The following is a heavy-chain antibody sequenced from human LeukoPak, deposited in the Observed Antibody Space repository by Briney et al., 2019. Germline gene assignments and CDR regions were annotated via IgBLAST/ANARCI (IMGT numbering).Heavy chain of an antibody. V-gene: IGHV3-30*02. CDR3: AVRGSQIN. CDR2: IRYDGINK. Sequence: PGGSLRLSCVASGFTLSSYGMHWVRQAPGKGLEWVAFIRYDGINKYYADSVKGRFTISRDNSKNPLFLQMNSLRTEETAVYYCAVRGSQINWGQGTLVTVSP. CDR1: GFTLSSYG. J-gene: IGHJ4*02.